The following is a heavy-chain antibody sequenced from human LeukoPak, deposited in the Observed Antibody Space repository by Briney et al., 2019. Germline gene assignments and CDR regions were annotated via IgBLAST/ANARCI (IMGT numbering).Heavy chain of an antibody. CDR3: ARALLYYYDSSGYYVY. D-gene: IGHD3-22*01. CDR2: IYSGGST. Sequence: GGSLRLSCAASGFTVSSNYMSWVRQAPGKGLEWVSVIYSGGSTYYADSVKGRFTISRDNAKNTLYLQMNSLRAEDTAVYYCARALLYYYDSSGYYVYWGQGTLVTVSS. V-gene: IGHV3-53*01. J-gene: IGHJ4*02. CDR1: GFTVSSNY.